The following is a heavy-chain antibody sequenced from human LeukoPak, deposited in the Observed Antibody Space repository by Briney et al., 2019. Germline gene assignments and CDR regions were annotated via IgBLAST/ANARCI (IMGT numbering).Heavy chain of an antibody. D-gene: IGHD6-19*01. CDR1: GFNFSSYG. CDR2: IWYDGNNK. V-gene: IGHV3-33*01. J-gene: IGHJ4*02. Sequence: GRSLRLSCAASGFNFSSYGMHWVRQAPGKGLEWVAVIWYDGNNKYYTDSVKGRFTISRDNSKNTLYLQMNSLRAEDTAVYYCARGLYKNGWYYFDYWGQGTLVTVSS. CDR3: ARGLYKNGWYYFDY.